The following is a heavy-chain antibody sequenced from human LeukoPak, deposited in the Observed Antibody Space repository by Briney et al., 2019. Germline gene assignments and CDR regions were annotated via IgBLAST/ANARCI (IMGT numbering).Heavy chain of an antibody. CDR2: ISSSSSYI. J-gene: IGHJ4*02. CDR1: GFTFSSYS. V-gene: IGHV3-21*04. Sequence: PGGSLRLSCAASGFTFSSYSMNWVRQAPGKGLEWVSSISSSSSYIYYADSVKGRFIISRDNTKNSLYLQMNSLRAEDTAVFYCARDQYDTWSRRGNFDSWGQGTLVIVSS. CDR3: ARDQYDTWSRRGNFDS. D-gene: IGHD3-3*01.